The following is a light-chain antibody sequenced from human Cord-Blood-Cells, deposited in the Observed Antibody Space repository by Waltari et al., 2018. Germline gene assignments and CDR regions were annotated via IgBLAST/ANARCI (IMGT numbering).Light chain of an antibody. CDR2: DVS. CDR1: SSDVGGYNY. V-gene: IGLV2-14*01. CDR3: SSYTSSSTWV. J-gene: IGLJ3*02. Sequence: SALTQPASVSGSPGQSLTIPCTGTSSDVGGYNYLSWYQQHPGKAPTLMIYDVSKRPSGVSNRFSGSKSGNTASLTISGLQAEDEADYYCSSYTSSSTWVFGGGTKLTVL.